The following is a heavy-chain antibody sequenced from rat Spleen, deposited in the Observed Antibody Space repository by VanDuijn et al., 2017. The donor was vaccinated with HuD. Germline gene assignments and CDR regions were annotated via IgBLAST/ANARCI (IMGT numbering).Heavy chain of an antibody. V-gene: IGHV5-7*01. CDR1: GFTFSDYY. CDR2: ISYGDSSGHSGT. CDR3: TRGYVMDA. Sequence: EVQLLETGGGLVQPGRSLKLSCAASGFTFSDYYMAWVRQAPTKGLEWVATISYGDSSGHSGTYYRDSVRGRFTISRDDAKSTLSLQMDSLRSEDTATYYCTRGYVMDAWGQGASVTVSS. J-gene: IGHJ4*01.